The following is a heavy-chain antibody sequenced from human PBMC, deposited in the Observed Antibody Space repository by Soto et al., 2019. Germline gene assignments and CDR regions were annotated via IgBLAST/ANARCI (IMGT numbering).Heavy chain of an antibody. CDR2: IIPIIGII. CDR3: AGDPDSHYNDSHASSYP. CDR1: GGTFSTYT. J-gene: IGHJ5*02. D-gene: IGHD4-4*01. Sequence: SVKVSWKASGGTFSTYTITWVRQAPGQGLEWMGRIIPIIGIINYAQKFQGRVTISADKFTGTAYMELTGLRSDDTAVYYCAGDPDSHYNDSHASSYPWGQGTLVTVSS. V-gene: IGHV1-69*04.